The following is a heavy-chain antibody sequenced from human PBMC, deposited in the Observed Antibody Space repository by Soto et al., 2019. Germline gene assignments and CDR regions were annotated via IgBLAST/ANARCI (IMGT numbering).Heavy chain of an antibody. CDR3: AKVRAYSSSWYWPLYFDY. CDR1: GFTFSSYA. D-gene: IGHD6-13*01. CDR2: ISGSGGST. J-gene: IGHJ4*02. V-gene: IGHV3-23*01. Sequence: GESLKISCAASGFTFSSYAMSWVRQAPGKGLEWVSAISGSGGSTYYADSVKGRFTISRDNSKNTLYLQMNSLRAEDTAVYYCAKVRAYSSSWYWPLYFDYWGQGTLVTVSS.